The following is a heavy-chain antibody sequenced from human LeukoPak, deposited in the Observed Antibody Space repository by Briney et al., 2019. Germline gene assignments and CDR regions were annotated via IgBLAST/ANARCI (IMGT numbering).Heavy chain of an antibody. D-gene: IGHD5-24*01. CDR3: ARESQRRRDGYNSVNWGLGFDY. CDR1: GFTLRYHA. Sequence: PGGSLSLSCAASGFTLRYHAMTWLRQAPGKGLEWVSSNSGSGGSTFYADSVKGRFTISRDNSENTLYLQISGLRGEDTAIYYCARESQRRRDGYNSVNWGLGFDYWGQGVLVTVSS. J-gene: IGHJ4*02. V-gene: IGHV3-23*01. CDR2: NSGSGGST.